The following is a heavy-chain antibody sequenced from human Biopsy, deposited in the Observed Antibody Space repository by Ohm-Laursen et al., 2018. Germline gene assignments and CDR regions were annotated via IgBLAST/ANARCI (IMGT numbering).Heavy chain of an antibody. CDR3: VRRDRTHGGCEGHSWFDV. V-gene: IGHV3-21*01. CDR2: IDGSTSYI. J-gene: IGHJ5*01. Sequence: SLRLSCTASGFTFSDYNMHWVRQAPGKGLEWVAFIDGSTSYIYYVDSVKGRFSISRDNAKNSLYLQMNSLRVEDTALYFCVRRDRTHGGCEGHSWFDVWGQGILVTVSS. CDR1: GFTFSDYN. D-gene: IGHD3-16*01.